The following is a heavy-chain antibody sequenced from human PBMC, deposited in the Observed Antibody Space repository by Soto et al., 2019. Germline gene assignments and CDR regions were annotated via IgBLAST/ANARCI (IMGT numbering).Heavy chain of an antibody. Sequence: ASVKVSCKASGYTFTGYYMHWVRQAPGQGLEWMGWINPNSGGTNYAQKFQGWVTMTRDTSISTAYMELSRLRSDETAVYYCARGAYSGYDWEDPNYYYYYGMDVWGQGTTVTVSS. D-gene: IGHD5-12*01. CDR3: ARGAYSGYDWEDPNYYYYYGMDV. V-gene: IGHV1-2*04. J-gene: IGHJ6*02. CDR2: INPNSGGT. CDR1: GYTFTGYY.